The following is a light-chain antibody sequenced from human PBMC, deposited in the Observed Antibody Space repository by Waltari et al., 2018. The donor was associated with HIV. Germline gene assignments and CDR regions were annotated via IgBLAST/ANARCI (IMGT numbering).Light chain of an antibody. V-gene: IGLV1-44*01. Sequence: QSVLTQPPSASGTPGQRVTISCSEGASTIGSNPVQWYQLFPGTAPKLLIYSSNPVYSGVPERFSASKSGISASRTISGLQSEDEADDVCATWDYTGDGPMVFGRGTKLTVL. CDR2: SSN. CDR1: ASTIGSNP. J-gene: IGLJ2*01. CDR3: ATWDYTGDGPMV.